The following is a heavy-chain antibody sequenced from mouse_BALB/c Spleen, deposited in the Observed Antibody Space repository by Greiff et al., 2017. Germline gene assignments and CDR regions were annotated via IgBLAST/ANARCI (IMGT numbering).Heavy chain of an antibody. CDR2: ISSGGGST. D-gene: IGHD2-4*01. CDR3: ARPANPYYDYAWFAY. CDR1: GFAFSSYD. J-gene: IGHJ3*01. Sequence: EVKLQESGGGLVKPGGSLKLSCAASGFAFSSYDMSWVRQTPEKRLEWVAYISSGGGSTYYPDTVKGRFTISRDNAKNTLYLQMSSLKSEDTAMYYCARPANPYYDYAWFAYWGQGTLVTVSA. V-gene: IGHV5-12-1*01.